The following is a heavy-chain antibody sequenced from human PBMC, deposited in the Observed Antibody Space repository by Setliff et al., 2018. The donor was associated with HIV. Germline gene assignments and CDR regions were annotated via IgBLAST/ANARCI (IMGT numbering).Heavy chain of an antibody. V-gene: IGHV3-30*02. D-gene: IGHD3-10*01. Sequence: PGGSLRLSCAASGFTLSTYGMHWVRQAPGKGLEWVAFIRYDGSNQYYADSVKGRFTISRDNSKNTLYLRMNSLRAEDTAVYYCAQAQTSVSGSYYQYLQHWGQGTLVTVSS. J-gene: IGHJ1*01. CDR3: AQAQTSVSGSYYQYLQH. CDR1: GFTLSTYG. CDR2: IRYDGSNQ.